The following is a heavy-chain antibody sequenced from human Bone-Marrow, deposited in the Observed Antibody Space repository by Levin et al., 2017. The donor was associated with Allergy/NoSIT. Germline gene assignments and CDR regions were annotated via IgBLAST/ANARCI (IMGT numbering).Heavy chain of an antibody. Sequence: PGGSLRLSCAASGFTVSSNYMSWVRQAPGKGLEWVSVIYSGGSTYYADSVKGRFTISRDNSKNTLYLQMNSLRAEDTAVYYCARRGNGSGIGYYFDYWGQGTLVTVSS. CDR2: IYSGGST. D-gene: IGHD3-10*01. V-gene: IGHV3-53*01. J-gene: IGHJ4*02. CDR3: ARRGNGSGIGYYFDY. CDR1: GFTVSSNY.